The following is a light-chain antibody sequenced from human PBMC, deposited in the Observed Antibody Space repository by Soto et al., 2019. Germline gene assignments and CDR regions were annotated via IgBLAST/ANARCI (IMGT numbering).Light chain of an antibody. J-gene: IGKJ3*01. CDR2: EIS. V-gene: IGKV3-15*01. Sequence: EIVMTQSPATLSVSPGERATLSCRASESIRNNYLAWYQQKPGQSPRLLIHEISTRAPGIPARFSGSGSGTEFTLTISSLQSEDLAVYFCQQYSAWPLTFGPGTKVDI. CDR3: QQYSAWPLT. CDR1: ESIRNN.